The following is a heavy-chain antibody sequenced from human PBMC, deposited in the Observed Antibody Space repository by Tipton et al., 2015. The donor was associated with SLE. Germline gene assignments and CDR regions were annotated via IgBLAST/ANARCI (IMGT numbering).Heavy chain of an antibody. D-gene: IGHD3-22*01. Sequence: SLRLSCAASGFTFSSYGMHWVRQAPGKGLEWVAVIWYDGSNKYYADSVKGRFTISRDNSKNTLYLQMNSLRAEDTAVYYCARGDYYDSSGYGDYWGQGTLVTVS. CDR2: IWYDGSNK. V-gene: IGHV3-33*01. CDR1: GFTFSSYG. CDR3: ARGDYYDSSGYGDY. J-gene: IGHJ4*02.